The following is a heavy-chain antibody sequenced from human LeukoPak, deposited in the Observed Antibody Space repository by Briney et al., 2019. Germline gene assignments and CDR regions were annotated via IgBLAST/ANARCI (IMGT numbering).Heavy chain of an antibody. CDR2: IKQDGSEK. V-gene: IGHV3-7*01. CDR3: ARDPGSGEFDY. J-gene: IGHJ4*02. CDR1: GFIFKSYW. D-gene: IGHD2-15*01. Sequence: GGSLRLSCAASGFIFKSYWMSWVRQAPGKGLEWVANIKQDGSEKYYVDSVKGRFTISRDNAKNSLYLHMNSLRAEDTAVYYCARDPGSGEFDYRGQGTLVTVSS.